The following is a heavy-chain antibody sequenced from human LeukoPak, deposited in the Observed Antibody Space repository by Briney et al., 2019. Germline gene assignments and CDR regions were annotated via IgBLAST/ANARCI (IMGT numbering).Heavy chain of an antibody. Sequence: PGSSLRLSCAASGFTFSTCGMHWVRQAPGKGLEWVTFLSYDGSNKLYADSVKGRFTISRDNSKSTLYLQMNSLRTEDTVVYYCAKPYANSGYDAGFFDYWGQGTLVT. CDR2: LSYDGSNK. CDR1: GFTFSTCG. CDR3: AKPYANSGYDAGFFDY. J-gene: IGHJ4*02. V-gene: IGHV3-30*18. D-gene: IGHD5-12*01.